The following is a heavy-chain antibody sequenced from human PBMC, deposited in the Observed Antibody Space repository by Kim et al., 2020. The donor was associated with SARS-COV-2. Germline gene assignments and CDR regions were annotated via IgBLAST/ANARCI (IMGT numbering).Heavy chain of an antibody. CDR2: ISWNSGSI. V-gene: IGHV3-9*01. J-gene: IGHJ6*04. Sequence: GGSLRLSCEVSGFTFADYAMHWVRQAPGKGLEWVSGISWNSGSIGYADSVKGRFTISRDNAKRSLYLQMNSLRGEDTALYFCARNMWADVVTAVDVWGKGPTVIVSS. D-gene: IGHD2-21*02. CDR3: ARNMWADVVTAVDV. CDR1: GFTFADYA.